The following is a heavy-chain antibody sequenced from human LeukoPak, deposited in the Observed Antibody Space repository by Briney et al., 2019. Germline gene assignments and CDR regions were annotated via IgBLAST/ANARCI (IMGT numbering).Heavy chain of an antibody. D-gene: IGHD4-17*01. J-gene: IGHJ4*02. CDR3: ARQIYGSDY. CDR1: GVSFSTYY. CDR2: VNHSGYT. V-gene: IGHV4-34*01. Sequence: SETLSLTCDVSGVSFSTYYWSWIRQSPEPGLEWIGEVNHSGYTNLNPSLKSRVTISVDTSKNQFSLQLSSVTAADTAVYYCARQIYGSDYWGQGTLVAVSS.